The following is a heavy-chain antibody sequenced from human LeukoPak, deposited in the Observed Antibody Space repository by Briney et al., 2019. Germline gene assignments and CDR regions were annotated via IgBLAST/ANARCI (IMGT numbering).Heavy chain of an antibody. J-gene: IGHJ4*02. V-gene: IGHV4-34*01. CDR3: ARAVGTDGYNLWVY. Sequence: SETLSLTCAVYGGSFSGYYWSWIRQPPGKGLEWIGEINHSGSTNYNPSLKSRVTISVDTSKNQFSLKLSSVTAADTAVYYCARAVGTDGYNLWVYWGQGTLVTVSS. CDR1: GGSFSGYY. D-gene: IGHD5-24*01. CDR2: INHSGST.